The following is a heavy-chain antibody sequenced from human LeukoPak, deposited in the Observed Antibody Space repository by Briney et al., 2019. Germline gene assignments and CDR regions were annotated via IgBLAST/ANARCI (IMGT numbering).Heavy chain of an antibody. CDR3: ARVGEYSYVYYYFDY. J-gene: IGHJ4*02. D-gene: IGHD5-18*01. CDR1: GDSISSGSSY. V-gene: IGHV4-61*02. Sequence: PSETLSLTCTVSGDSISSGSSYRSWIRQPAGKGLEWIGRLYSSGSTNYNPSLKSRVTISVDTSKNQFSLKLTSVTAADTAVYYCARVGEYSYVYYYFDYWGQGTLVTVSS. CDR2: LYSSGST.